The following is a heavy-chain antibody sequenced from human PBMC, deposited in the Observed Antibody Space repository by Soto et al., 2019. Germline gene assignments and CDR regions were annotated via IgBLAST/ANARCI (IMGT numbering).Heavy chain of an antibody. CDR3: ARDGGSYAGATKAFDY. CDR1: GGTFSSYA. D-gene: IGHD1-26*01. Sequence: QVQLVQSGAEVKKPGSSVKVSCKASGGTFSSYAISWVRQAPGQGLEWMGGIIPIFGTANYAQKFQGRVTINADESTSTAYMELSSLRSEDTAVYYCARDGGSYAGATKAFDYWGQGTLVTVSS. CDR2: IIPIFGTA. V-gene: IGHV1-69*12. J-gene: IGHJ4*02.